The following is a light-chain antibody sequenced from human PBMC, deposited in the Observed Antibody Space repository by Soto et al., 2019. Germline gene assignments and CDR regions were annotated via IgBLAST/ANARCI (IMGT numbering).Light chain of an antibody. V-gene: IGLV2-18*02. CDR2: EVS. CDR3: TSYPSISTSV. J-gene: IGLJ1*01. Sequence: QSALTQPPSVSGSPGQSVTISCTGTSSDVGSYNRVSWYQQPPGTAPKLMIYEVSNRPSGVPDRFSGSKSGNTASLTISGLQAEDEADYYCTSYPSISTSVFGTGTKVTVL. CDR1: SSDVGSYNR.